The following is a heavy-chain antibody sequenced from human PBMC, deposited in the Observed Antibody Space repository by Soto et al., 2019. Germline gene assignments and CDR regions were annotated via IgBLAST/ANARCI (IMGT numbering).Heavy chain of an antibody. D-gene: IGHD3-9*01. Sequence: PSETLSLTCAVYGGSFSGYYWSWIRQPPRKGLEWIGEINHSGSTNYNPSLKSRVTISVDTSKNQFSLKLSSVTAADTAVYYCARVRGLLRYFDWLSEYFDYWGQGTLVTVSS. V-gene: IGHV4-34*01. CDR2: INHSGST. CDR1: GGSFSGYY. J-gene: IGHJ4*02. CDR3: ARVRGLLRYFDWLSEYFDY.